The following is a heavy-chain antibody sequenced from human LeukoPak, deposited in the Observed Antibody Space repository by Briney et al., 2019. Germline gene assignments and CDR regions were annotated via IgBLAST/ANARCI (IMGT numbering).Heavy chain of an antibody. CDR1: GGSFTGYY. CDR2: INHSGHT. D-gene: IGHD1-14*01. J-gene: IGHJ3*02. Sequence: SETLSLTCAVYGGSFTGYYWSWIRQPPGKGLEWIGEINHSGHTKYNPSLSSRLTMSVDRSKNQFSLKLTSVTAADTAVYYCARDRTLFAFDIWGQGTMVTVSS. V-gene: IGHV4-34*10. CDR3: ARDRTLFAFDI.